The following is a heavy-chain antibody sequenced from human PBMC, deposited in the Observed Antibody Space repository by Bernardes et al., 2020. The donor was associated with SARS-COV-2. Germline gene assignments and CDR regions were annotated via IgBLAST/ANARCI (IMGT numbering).Heavy chain of an antibody. CDR1: GFTFSSYW. J-gene: IGHJ6*04. Sequence: GGSLRLSCTASGFTFSSYWMHWCRQFPGKGLVWVSRITPDGSKTDYAYSVKGRFIISSDNGKNTLYLQMNSLSTEDTAVYYCGTGGNGVTAPGMDVCGKGTTVSVSA. CDR3: GTGGNGVTAPGMDV. D-gene: IGHD1-1*01. CDR2: ITPDGSKT. V-gene: IGHV3-74*01.